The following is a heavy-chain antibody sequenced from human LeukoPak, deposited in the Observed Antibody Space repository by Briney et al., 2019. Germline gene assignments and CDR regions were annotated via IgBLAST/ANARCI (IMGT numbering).Heavy chain of an antibody. D-gene: IGHD3-3*01. V-gene: IGHV3-30*03. Sequence: GGSLRLSCAASGFTFSSYGMHWVRQAPGKGLEWVAVISYDGSNKYYADSVKGRFTISRDNSKNTLYLQMNSLRAEDTAVYYCARAATKYYDFWSGYYTAEYWGQGTLVTVSS. J-gene: IGHJ4*02. CDR2: ISYDGSNK. CDR3: ARAATKYYDFWSGYYTAEY. CDR1: GFTFSSYG.